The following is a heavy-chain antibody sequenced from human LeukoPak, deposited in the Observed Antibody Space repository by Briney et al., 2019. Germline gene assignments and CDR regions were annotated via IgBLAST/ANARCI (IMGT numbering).Heavy chain of an antibody. CDR3: ARQQLVLYYMDV. Sequence: SSVKVSCKASGGTFSSYAISWVRQAPGQGLEWMGGIIPIFGTANYAQKFQGRVTITTDESTSTAYMELGSLRSEDTAVYYCARQQLVLYYMDVWGKGTTVTVSS. V-gene: IGHV1-69*05. D-gene: IGHD6-6*01. CDR1: GGTFSSYA. CDR2: IIPIFGTA. J-gene: IGHJ6*03.